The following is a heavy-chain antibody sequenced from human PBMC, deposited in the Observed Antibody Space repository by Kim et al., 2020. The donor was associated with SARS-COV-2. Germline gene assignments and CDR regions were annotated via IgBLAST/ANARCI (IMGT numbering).Heavy chain of an antibody. Sequence: GGSLRLSCTVSGFSVSSIYMNWVRQAPGKGPEWVSVIYDGRAGDATFYIDSVKGRFTISRDNSENTLYLQMNSLSTEDTAVYYCARGVYGADSGSGFFDYWGQGTHVTVSS. CDR3: ARGVYGADSGSGFFDY. D-gene: IGHD4-17*01. CDR1: GFSVSSIY. J-gene: IGHJ4*02. V-gene: IGHV3-66*01. CDR2: IYDGRAGDAT.